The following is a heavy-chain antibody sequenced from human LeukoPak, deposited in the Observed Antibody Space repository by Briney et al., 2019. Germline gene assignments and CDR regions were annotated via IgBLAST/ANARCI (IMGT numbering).Heavy chain of an antibody. CDR2: IKSDGSST. J-gene: IGHJ3*02. D-gene: IGHD5-18*01. CDR1: GFTFSNYW. V-gene: IGHV3-74*01. CDR3: TRTGYSYASGAFDI. Sequence: PGGSLRLSCAASGFTFSNYWMHWVRQAPGKGLVWVSHIKSDGSSTNYADSVKGRFTISRDNAKNTLYLQMNSLRAEDTAVFYCTRTGYSYASGAFDIWGQGTMVTVSS.